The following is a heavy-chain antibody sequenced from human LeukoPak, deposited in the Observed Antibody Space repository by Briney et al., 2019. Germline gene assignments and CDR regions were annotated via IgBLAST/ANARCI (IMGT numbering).Heavy chain of an antibody. Sequence: SETLSLTCIVSGGSISSYYWSWIRQPPGKGLEWIGYIYYSGSTNYNPSLKSRVTISVDTSKNQFSLKLSSVTAADTAVYYCARAPIAAALRFFDYWGQGTLVTVSS. CDR1: GGSISSYY. V-gene: IGHV4-59*01. CDR3: ARAPIAAALRFFDY. J-gene: IGHJ4*02. D-gene: IGHD6-13*01. CDR2: IYYSGST.